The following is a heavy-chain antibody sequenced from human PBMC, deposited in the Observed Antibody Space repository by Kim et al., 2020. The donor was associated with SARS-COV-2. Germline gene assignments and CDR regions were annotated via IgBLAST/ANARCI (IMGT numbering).Heavy chain of an antibody. CDR3: ARLRVGATARAPFDY. D-gene: IGHD1-26*01. CDR2: IDPSDSYT. CDR1: GYSFTSYW. J-gene: IGHJ4*02. Sequence: GESLKISCKGSGYSFTSYWISWVRQMPGKGLEWMGRIDPSDSYTNYSPSFQGHVTISADKSISTAYLQWSSLKASDTAMYYCARLRVGATARAPFDYWGQGTLVTVSS. V-gene: IGHV5-10-1*01.